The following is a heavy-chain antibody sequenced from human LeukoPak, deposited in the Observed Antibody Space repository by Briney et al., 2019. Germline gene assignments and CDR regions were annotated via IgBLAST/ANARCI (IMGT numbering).Heavy chain of an antibody. Sequence: SETLSLTCTVSGGSISSYYWSWIRQPPGKGLEWIGYIYYSGSTNYNPSLKSRVTISVDTSKNQFSLKLSSVTAADTAVYYCARDRYCSGGSCYEEGNNWFDPWGQGTLVTVSS. J-gene: IGHJ5*02. V-gene: IGHV4-59*01. CDR3: ARDRYCSGGSCYEEGNNWFDP. CDR2: IYYSGST. CDR1: GGSISSYY. D-gene: IGHD2-15*01.